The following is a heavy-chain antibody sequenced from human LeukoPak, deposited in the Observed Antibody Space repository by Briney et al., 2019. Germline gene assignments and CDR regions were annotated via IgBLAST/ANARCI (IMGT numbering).Heavy chain of an antibody. Sequence: ASVKVSCKASGYTFTSYEINWVRQATGQGLEWMGWMNPNSGNTGYAQKFQGRVTMTRNTSISTAYMELSSLRSEETAVYYCARVVVVPAAKARLSNWFDPWGQGTLVTVSS. J-gene: IGHJ5*02. CDR3: ARVVVVPAAKARLSNWFDP. CDR2: MNPNSGNT. CDR1: GYTFTSYE. V-gene: IGHV1-8*01. D-gene: IGHD2-2*01.